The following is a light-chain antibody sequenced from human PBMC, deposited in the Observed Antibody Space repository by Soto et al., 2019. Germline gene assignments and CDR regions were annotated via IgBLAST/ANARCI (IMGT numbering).Light chain of an antibody. CDR1: SSNIGAGYD. CDR3: QSYDTSLSGYV. Sequence: QPVLTQPPSVSRAPGQRVTISCTGSSSNIGAGYDVHWYQQLPGTAPKLLIYGNSNRPSGVPDRFSVSKSGTSASLAITGLQPEDEADYYCQSYDTSLSGYVFGTGTKLTVL. V-gene: IGLV1-40*01. J-gene: IGLJ1*01. CDR2: GNS.